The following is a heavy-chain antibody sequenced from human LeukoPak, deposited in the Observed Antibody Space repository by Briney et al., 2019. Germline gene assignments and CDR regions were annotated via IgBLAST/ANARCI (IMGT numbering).Heavy chain of an antibody. J-gene: IGHJ6*03. D-gene: IGHD6-19*01. Sequence: GGSLRLSCAASGFTFSSYSMNWVRQAPGKGLEWVSSISSSSSYIYYADSVKGRLTISRDNAKNSLYLQMNSLRAEDTAVYYCARGAGPYYYHYMDVWGKGTTVTVSS. CDR2: ISSSSSYI. V-gene: IGHV3-21*01. CDR1: GFTFSSYS. CDR3: ARGAGPYYYHYMDV.